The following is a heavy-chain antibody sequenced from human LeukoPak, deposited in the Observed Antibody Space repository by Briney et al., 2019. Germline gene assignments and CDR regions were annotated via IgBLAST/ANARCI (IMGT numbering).Heavy chain of an antibody. CDR1: GFTFSSYW. Sequence: SGGSLRLSCAASGFTFSSYWMSWVRQAPGKGLEWMANIKQDGSEKYYVDSVKGRFTISRDNAKNSLYLQMNSLRAEDTAVYYCALPGAPYDYGDYVHYWGQGTLVTVSS. CDR2: IKQDGSEK. D-gene: IGHD4-17*01. CDR3: ALPGAPYDYGDYVHY. J-gene: IGHJ4*02. V-gene: IGHV3-7*01.